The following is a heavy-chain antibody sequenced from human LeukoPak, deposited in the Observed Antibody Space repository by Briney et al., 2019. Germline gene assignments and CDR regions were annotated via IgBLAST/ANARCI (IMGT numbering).Heavy chain of an antibody. V-gene: IGHV3-21*01. CDR1: GFTFSSYS. CDR3: ARDYSVGATTGYFDL. CDR2: ISSSSYI. Sequence: GGSLRLSCAASGFTFSSYSMNWVRQAPGKGLEWVSSISSSSYIYYADSVKGRFTISRDNAKNSLYLQMNSLRAEDTAVYYCARDYSVGATTGYFDLWGRGTLVTASS. D-gene: IGHD1-26*01. J-gene: IGHJ2*01.